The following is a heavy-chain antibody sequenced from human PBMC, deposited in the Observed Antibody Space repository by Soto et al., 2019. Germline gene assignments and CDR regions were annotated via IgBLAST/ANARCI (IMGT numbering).Heavy chain of an antibody. CDR2: ISGSGGST. D-gene: IGHD2-15*01. CDR1: GFTFSSYA. Sequence: EVQLLESGGGLVQPGGSLRLSCAASGFTFSSYAMSWVRQAPGKGLEWVSAISGSGGSTYYADSVKGRFTISRDNSKNTLYLQMNSRRAEDTAVDYCGKEGIIVVVVAATAEYFQHWGQGTLVTVSS. CDR3: GKEGIIVVVVAATAEYFQH. J-gene: IGHJ1*01. V-gene: IGHV3-23*01.